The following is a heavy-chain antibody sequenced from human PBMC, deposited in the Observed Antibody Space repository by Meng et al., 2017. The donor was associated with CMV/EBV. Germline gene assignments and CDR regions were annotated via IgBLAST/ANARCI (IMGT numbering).Heavy chain of an antibody. Sequence: GQVVVSGGDSATPGGSLSLSCAASGFSFSPTWMSWIRQASGKGLEWVGRIKSKYAGGTSEYAAPVTGRFSISRDDSINTLYLQMNSLKTEDTAVYYCTATHHSDSSGKYWGQGTLVTVSS. V-gene: IGHV3-15*01. CDR1: GFSFSPTW. CDR3: TATHHSDSSGKY. CDR2: IKSKYAGGTS. D-gene: IGHD3-22*01. J-gene: IGHJ4*02.